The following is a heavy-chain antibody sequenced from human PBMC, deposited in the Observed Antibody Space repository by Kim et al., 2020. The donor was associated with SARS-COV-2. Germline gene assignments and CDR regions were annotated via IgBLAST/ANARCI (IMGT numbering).Heavy chain of an antibody. J-gene: IGHJ4*02. V-gene: IGHV7-4-1*02. CDR3: ARGWGWWELRKIDY. CDR2: INTNTGNP. CDR1: GYTFTSYA. Sequence: VKVSCKASGYTFTSYAMNWVRQAPGQGLEWMGWINTNTGNPTYAQGFTGRFVFSLDTSVSTAYLQISSLKAEDTAVYYCARGWGWWELRKIDYWGQGTLVTVSS. D-gene: IGHD1-26*01.